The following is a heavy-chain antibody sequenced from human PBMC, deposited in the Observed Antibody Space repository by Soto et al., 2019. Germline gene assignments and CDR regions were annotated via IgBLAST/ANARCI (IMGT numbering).Heavy chain of an antibody. Sequence: AASVKVSCKASGDTLSFYTINWVRQAPGLGLEWVGRINPILSMSNYAQKFQGRVTMTADKSTNTAYMELRSLRSEDTAMYFCATSYGSGYRAFDSWGQGALVTVSS. CDR2: INPILSMS. J-gene: IGHJ4*02. CDR1: GDTLSFYT. V-gene: IGHV1-69*02. CDR3: ATSYGSGYRAFDS. D-gene: IGHD3-10*01.